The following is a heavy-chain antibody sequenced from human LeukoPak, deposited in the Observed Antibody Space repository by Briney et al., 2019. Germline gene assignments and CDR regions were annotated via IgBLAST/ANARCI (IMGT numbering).Heavy chain of an antibody. CDR1: GGSSSGYY. CDR2: INHSGST. V-gene: IGHV4-34*01. D-gene: IGHD6-19*01. Sequence: SETLSLTCAVYGGSSSGYYWSWIRQPPGKGLEWIGEINHSGSTNYNPSLKSRVTISVDTSKNQFSLKLSSVTAADTAVYYCARDRKSSGCVDYWGQGTLVTVSS. J-gene: IGHJ4*02. CDR3: ARDRKSSGCVDY.